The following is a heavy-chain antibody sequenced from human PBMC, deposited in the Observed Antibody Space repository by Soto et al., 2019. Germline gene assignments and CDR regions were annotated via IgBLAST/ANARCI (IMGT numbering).Heavy chain of an antibody. J-gene: IGHJ4*02. CDR2: IIPIFGTA. CDR3: ARGLITIFREYYFDY. CDR1: GGTFSSYA. D-gene: IGHD3-9*01. Sequence: QVQLVQSGAEVKKPGSSVKVSCKASGGTFSSYAISWVRQAPGQGREWMGGIIPIFGTANYAQKFQGRATITADESTSTAYMELSSLRSEDTAVYYCARGLITIFREYYFDYWGQGTLVTVSS. V-gene: IGHV1-69*12.